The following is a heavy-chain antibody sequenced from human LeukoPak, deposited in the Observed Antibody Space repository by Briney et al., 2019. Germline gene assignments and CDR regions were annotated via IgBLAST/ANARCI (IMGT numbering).Heavy chain of an antibody. Sequence: GGSMRLSCAASGFTFSSYTMNWVRQAPGKGLEWVSSISSSSSYIYFADSVKGRFTISRDNAKNSLYLQMNSLRVEDTAVYYCAKLVVVIGTIDYFDYWGQGTLVTVSS. CDR2: ISSSSSYI. D-gene: IGHD2-15*01. CDR1: GFTFSSYT. V-gene: IGHV3-21*01. CDR3: AKLVVVIGTIDYFDY. J-gene: IGHJ4*02.